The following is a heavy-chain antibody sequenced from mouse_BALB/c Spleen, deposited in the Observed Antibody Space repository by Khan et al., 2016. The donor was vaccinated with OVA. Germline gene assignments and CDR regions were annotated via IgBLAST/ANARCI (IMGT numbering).Heavy chain of an antibody. CDR1: GYSITSDYA. J-gene: IGHJ2*01. V-gene: IGHV3-2*02. CDR2: ISYSGNT. D-gene: IGHD1-1*01. Sequence: EVQLQESGPGLVKPSQSLSLTCTVTGYSITSDYAWNWIRQFPGNKLEWMGYISYSGNTNYNPSLKSRISIIRDTSKNQFFLQLNSVTTEDTATYNCARIYGGSFNYWGQGTTLTVSS. CDR3: ARIYGGSFNY.